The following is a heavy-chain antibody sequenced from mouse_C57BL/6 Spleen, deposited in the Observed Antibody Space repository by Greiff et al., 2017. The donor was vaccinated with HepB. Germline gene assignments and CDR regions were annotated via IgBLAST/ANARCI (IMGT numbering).Heavy chain of an antibody. D-gene: IGHD2-3*01. J-gene: IGHJ4*01. Sequence: EVQLVESGGGLVQPKGSLKLSCAASGFSFNTYAMNWVRQAPGKGLEWVARIRSKSNNYAKYYADSVKDRFTISRDDSESMLYLQMNNLKTEDTAMYYCVRPDGYYAMDYWGQGTSVTVSS. CDR1: GFSFNTYA. CDR2: IRSKSNNYAK. V-gene: IGHV10-1*01. CDR3: VRPDGYYAMDY.